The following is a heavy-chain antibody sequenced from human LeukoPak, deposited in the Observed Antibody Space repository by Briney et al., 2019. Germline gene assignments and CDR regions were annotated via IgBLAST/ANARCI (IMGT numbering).Heavy chain of an antibody. Sequence: GGSLRLSCAASGFTFSDYYMSWIRQAPGKGLEWVSYISSSSSYTNYADSVKGRFTISRGNAKNSLYLQMNSLRAEDTAVYYCARDPGYCSSTSCYGGGVDYWGQGTLGTVSS. CDR1: GFTFSDYY. CDR3: ARDPGYCSSTSCYGGGVDY. CDR2: ISSSSSYT. J-gene: IGHJ4*02. D-gene: IGHD2-2*01. V-gene: IGHV3-11*06.